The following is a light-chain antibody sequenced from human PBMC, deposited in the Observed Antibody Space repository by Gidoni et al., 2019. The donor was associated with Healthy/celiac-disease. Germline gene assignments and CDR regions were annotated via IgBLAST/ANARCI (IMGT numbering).Light chain of an antibody. Sequence: DIQMTQSPSSLSASVGDRVTITCRASQSISSYLNWYQQKPGKAPKLLIYAASSLQSGVPSRFSGSGSGAVFTLTISSLQPEVFATYYCQQSYSTTVTFGQGTRVEIK. CDR2: AAS. V-gene: IGKV1-39*01. J-gene: IGKJ1*01. CDR1: QSISSY. CDR3: QQSYSTTVT.